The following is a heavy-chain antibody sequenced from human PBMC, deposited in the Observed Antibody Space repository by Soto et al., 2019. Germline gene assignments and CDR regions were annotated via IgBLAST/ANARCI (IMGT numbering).Heavy chain of an antibody. D-gene: IGHD6-13*01. CDR1: GYTFTNYG. V-gene: IGHV1-18*01. CDR2: ISGYNGKT. J-gene: IGHJ1*01. CDR3: ARGGSSWSAEYYQH. Sequence: QVQLVQSGAEVKKPGASVKVSCKASGYTFTNYGISWVRQAPGQGPEWMGWISGYNGKTNYAQTLQGRVTMTTDTSTSTAYMELRSLRSDDTAVYYCARGGSSWSAEYYQHWGQGTLVIVCS.